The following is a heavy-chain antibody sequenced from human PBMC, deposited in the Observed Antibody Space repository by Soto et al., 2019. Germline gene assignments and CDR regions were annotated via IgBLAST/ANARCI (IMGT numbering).Heavy chain of an antibody. Sequence: EVQLLESGGGLVQPGGSLRLSCAASGFTFSSYAMSWVRQAPGKGLEWVSAISGSGSSTYYADSVKGRFTISRDNSKNTLYLQMNSLRAEDTAVYYCAKGGDIVVDLYYYYGMDVWGQGTTVTVSS. J-gene: IGHJ6*02. CDR1: GFTFSSYA. CDR3: AKGGDIVVDLYYYYGMDV. D-gene: IGHD2-15*01. V-gene: IGHV3-23*01. CDR2: ISGSGSST.